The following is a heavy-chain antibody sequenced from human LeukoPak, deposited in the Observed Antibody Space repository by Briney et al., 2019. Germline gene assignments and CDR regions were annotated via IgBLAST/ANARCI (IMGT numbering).Heavy chain of an antibody. J-gene: IGHJ4*02. Sequence: GGSLRLSCAASGFTFSSFAMSWVRQAPGKGLEWVSGISGNGGSTHYADSVKGRFTISRDNTNNILYLHMNSLRAEDTALYYCARDYSFSWFSYFDYWGQGTLVTVSS. D-gene: IGHD6-13*01. CDR3: ARDYSFSWFSYFDY. V-gene: IGHV3-23*01. CDR1: GFTFSSFA. CDR2: ISGNGGST.